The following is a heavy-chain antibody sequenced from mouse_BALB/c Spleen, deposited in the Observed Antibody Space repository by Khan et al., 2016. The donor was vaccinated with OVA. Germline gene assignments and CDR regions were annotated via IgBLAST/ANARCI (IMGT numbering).Heavy chain of an antibody. D-gene: IGHD2-12*01. CDR1: GYSFTSYL. Sequence: EVQLQQSGTVLARPGASVKMSCKASGYSFTSYLIHWVKQRPGQGLEWIGDIYPGNSDTTYNQKFKDKAKLTAGTSAHTAYMELSCLTNEDSEAYYCARGSYSTVEYWGQGTLVTVSA. CDR2: IYPGNSDT. CDR3: ARGSYSTVEY. V-gene: IGHV1-5*01. J-gene: IGHJ3*01.